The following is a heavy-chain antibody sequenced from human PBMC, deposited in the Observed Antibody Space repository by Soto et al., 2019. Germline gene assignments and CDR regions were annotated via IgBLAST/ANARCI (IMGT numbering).Heavy chain of an antibody. CDR3: ARGGGDYDFWSSILTDYYGMDV. V-gene: IGHV4-34*01. Sequence: EALSLNCAVYAGSFSGYYSRWIRQPRVRLVEWSGEINHSGSTNYNPSLKSRVTISVDTSKNQFSLKLSSVTAADTAVYYCARGGGDYDFWSSILTDYYGMDVWGQGTTVTVSS. D-gene: IGHD3-3*01. CDR2: INHSGST. J-gene: IGHJ6*02. CDR1: AGSFSGYY.